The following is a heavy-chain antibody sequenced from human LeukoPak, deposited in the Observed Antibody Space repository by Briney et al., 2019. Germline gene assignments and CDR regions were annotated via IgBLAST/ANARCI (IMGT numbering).Heavy chain of an antibody. J-gene: IGHJ3*02. CDR3: AMGAYGDPAAFDI. CDR1: GGSISSSSYY. CDR2: IYYSGST. D-gene: IGHD4-17*01. Sequence: SETLSLTCTVSGGSISSSSYYWGWIRQPPGKGLEWIGSIYYSGSTYYNPSLKSRVTISVDTSKNQFSLKLSSVTAADTAVYYCAMGAYGDPAAFDIWGQGTMVTVSS. V-gene: IGHV4-39*01.